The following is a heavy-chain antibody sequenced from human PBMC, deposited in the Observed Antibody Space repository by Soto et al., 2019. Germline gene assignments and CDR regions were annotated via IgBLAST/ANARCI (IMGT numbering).Heavy chain of an antibody. CDR2: ISYDGSNK. CDR3: ARDRGRGAFDI. Sequence: GGSLRLSCAASGFTFSSYAMHWVRQAPGKGLEWVAVISYDGSNKYYADSVKGRFTISRDNSKNTLYLQMNSLRAEDTAVYYCARDRGRGAFDIWGQGTMVTVSS. CDR1: GFTFSSYA. J-gene: IGHJ3*02. V-gene: IGHV3-30-3*01.